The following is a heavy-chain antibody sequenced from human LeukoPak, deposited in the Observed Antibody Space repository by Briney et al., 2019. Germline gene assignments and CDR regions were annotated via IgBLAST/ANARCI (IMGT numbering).Heavy chain of an antibody. CDR3: ARLVNRITMGAFDI. D-gene: IGHD3-10*01. Sequence: NPGESLKISCKGSGYSFTSYWIGWVRQMPGKGLEWMGIIYPGDSDTRYSPSFQGQVTISADKSISTAYLQWSSLKASDTAMHYCARLVNRITMGAFDIWGQGTMVTVSS. J-gene: IGHJ3*02. CDR1: GYSFTSYW. V-gene: IGHV5-51*01. CDR2: IYPGDSDT.